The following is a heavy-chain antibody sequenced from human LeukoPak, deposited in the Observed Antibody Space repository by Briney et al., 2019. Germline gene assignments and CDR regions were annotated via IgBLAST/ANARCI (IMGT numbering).Heavy chain of an antibody. CDR2: ITTYNGNT. CDR1: GYTFTSYA. Sequence: ASVKVSCKASGYTFTSYAISWVRQAPGQGLEWMGWITTYNGNTYSAQKFQGRVTMTTDTSTSTAYMELRSLRSDDTAVYYCAREMWGTTLVTPFDYWGQGTLVTVSS. J-gene: IGHJ4*02. D-gene: IGHD4-23*01. V-gene: IGHV1-18*01. CDR3: AREMWGTTLVTPFDY.